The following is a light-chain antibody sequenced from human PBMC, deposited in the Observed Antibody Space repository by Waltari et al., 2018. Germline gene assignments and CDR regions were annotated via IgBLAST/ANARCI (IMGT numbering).Light chain of an antibody. CDR2: AAS. J-gene: IGKJ5*01. CDR1: QPIVRY. V-gene: IGKV1-39*01. Sequence: TCRASQPIVRYLNWYQQKPGKAPKLLLYAASTFQRGVPSRFSGSGSGTDFTLAINSVQPDDFATYFCQQTSSAPFTFGRGTRLDFK. CDR3: QQTSSAPFT.